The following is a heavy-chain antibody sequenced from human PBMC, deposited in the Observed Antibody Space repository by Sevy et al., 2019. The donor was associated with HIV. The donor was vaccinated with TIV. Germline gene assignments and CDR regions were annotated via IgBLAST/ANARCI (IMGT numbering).Heavy chain of an antibody. CDR3: ARDDHWAFDY. CDR1: GFTFNSYW. CDR2: ISSSSGTI. Sequence: GGSLRLSCAASGFTFNSYWMNWVRQAPGKGLEWVSYISSSSGTIRYADSVKGRLTISRDNAKNSLFLQMNSLRAEDTAVYYCARDDHWAFDYWGQGALVTVSS. V-gene: IGHV3-48*01. J-gene: IGHJ4*02. D-gene: IGHD7-27*01.